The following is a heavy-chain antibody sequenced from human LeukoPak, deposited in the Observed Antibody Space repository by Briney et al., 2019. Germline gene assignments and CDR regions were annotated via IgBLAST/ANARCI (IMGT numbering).Heavy chain of an antibody. Sequence: SETLSLTCTVSGGSISSSSYYWGWIRQPPGKGLEWIGSNYYSGSTYYNPSLKSRVTISVDTSKNQFSLKLSSVTAADTAVYYCARSIAAAGPFDPWGQGTLVTVSS. D-gene: IGHD6-13*01. CDR2: NYYSGST. V-gene: IGHV4-39*07. J-gene: IGHJ5*02. CDR3: ARSIAAAGPFDP. CDR1: GGSISSSSYY.